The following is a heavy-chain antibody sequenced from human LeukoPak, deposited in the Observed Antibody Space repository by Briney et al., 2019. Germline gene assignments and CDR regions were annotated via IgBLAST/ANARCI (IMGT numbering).Heavy chain of an antibody. CDR1: GFTFSSYW. J-gene: IGHJ4*02. V-gene: IGHV3-7*01. D-gene: IGHD2-2*01. CDR2: IKQDGSEK. CDR3: ARPPTTYCGSASCFDL. Sequence: GGSLRLSCAASGFTFSSYWMSWVRQAPGKGLEWVANIKQDGSEKYYVDSVKGRFTISRDNAKNSLYLQMNSLRAEDTAVYYCARPPTTYCGSASCFDLWGQGTLVTVSS.